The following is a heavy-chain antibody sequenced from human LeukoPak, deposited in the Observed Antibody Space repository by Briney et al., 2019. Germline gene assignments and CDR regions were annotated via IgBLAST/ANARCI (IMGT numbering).Heavy chain of an antibody. J-gene: IGHJ4*02. CDR1: GFIFSSYG. D-gene: IGHD2-8*01. V-gene: IGHV3-74*01. Sequence: GRSLRLSCVASGFIFSSYGMHWVRQAPGKGLVWVSRINTDGSTTGYADSVKGRFTISRDNAKNTLYLQMSSLRAEDTAVYYCARGTIIGEYWGQGTLVSVS. CDR2: INTDGSTT. CDR3: ARGTIIGEY.